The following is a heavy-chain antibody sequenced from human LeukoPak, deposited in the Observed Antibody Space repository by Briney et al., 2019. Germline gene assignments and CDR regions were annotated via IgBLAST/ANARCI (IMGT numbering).Heavy chain of an antibody. V-gene: IGHV5-51*01. CDR3: ARREVYCISTSCYVSFDY. Sequence: GESLKISCKGSGYSFTTYWIGWVRQMPGKGLEWMGIIYPGDSDTRYRPSFQGQVTISADKSISTAYLQWSSLKASDTAIYYCARREVYCISTSCYVSFDYWGQGTLVTVSS. CDR2: IYPGDSDT. CDR1: GYSFTTYW. J-gene: IGHJ4*02. D-gene: IGHD2-2*01.